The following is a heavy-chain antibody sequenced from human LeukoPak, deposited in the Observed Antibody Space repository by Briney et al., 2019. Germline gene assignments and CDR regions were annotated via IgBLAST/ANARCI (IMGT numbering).Heavy chain of an antibody. J-gene: IGHJ4*02. CDR2: INHSGST. D-gene: IGHD6-13*01. CDR3: ARGPTEGIAAAGTYGDY. CDR1: GGSFSGYY. Sequence: SETLSLTCAVYGGSFSGYYWSWLRQPPGKGLEWIGEINHSGSTNYNPSLKSRVTISVDTSKNQFSLKLSSVTAADTAVYYCARGPTEGIAAAGTYGDYWGQGTLVTVSS. V-gene: IGHV4-34*01.